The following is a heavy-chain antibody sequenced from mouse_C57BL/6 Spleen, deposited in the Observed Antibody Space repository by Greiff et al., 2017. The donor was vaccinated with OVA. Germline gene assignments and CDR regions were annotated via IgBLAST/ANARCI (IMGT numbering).Heavy chain of an antibody. CDR1: GYTFTDYE. D-gene: IGHD6-1*01. CDR2: IDPETGGT. Sequence: QVHVKQSGAELVRPGASVTLSCKASGYTFTDYEMHWVKQTPVHGLEWIGAIDPETGGTAYNQKFKGKAILTADKSSSTAYMELRSLTSEDSAVYYCTRGGASTWFAYWGQGTLVTVSA. V-gene: IGHV1-15*01. CDR3: TRGGASTWFAY. J-gene: IGHJ3*01.